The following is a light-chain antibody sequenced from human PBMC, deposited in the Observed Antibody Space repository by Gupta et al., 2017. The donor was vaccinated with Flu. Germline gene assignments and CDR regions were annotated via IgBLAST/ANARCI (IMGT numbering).Light chain of an antibody. J-gene: IGKJ4*01. CDR3: QQDYSTHT. Sequence: DIVMTQSPDSLAVSLGERATINCKSSQSILYSSNNKNYLAWYQQKPGQPPKLLIYWASTRESGVPDRFRGSGSGXDFTLTXSSLQAEDVAVYYCQQDYSTHTFGXGTKVEIK. V-gene: IGKV4-1*01. CDR1: QSILYSSNNKNY. CDR2: WAS.